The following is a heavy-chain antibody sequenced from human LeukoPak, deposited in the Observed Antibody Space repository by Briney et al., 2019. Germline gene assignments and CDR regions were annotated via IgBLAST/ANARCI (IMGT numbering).Heavy chain of an antibody. D-gene: IGHD5-24*01. CDR3: ARVRDGYNPYYFDY. CDR1: GGSISSYY. J-gene: IGHJ4*02. V-gene: IGHV4-59*01. Sequence: SETLSLTCIVAGGSISSYYWSWIRQPPGKGLEWIGYIYYSGSTNYNPSLKSRVTISVDTSKNQFSLKLSSVTAADTAVYYCARVRDGYNPYYFDYWGQGTLVTVSS. CDR2: IYYSGST.